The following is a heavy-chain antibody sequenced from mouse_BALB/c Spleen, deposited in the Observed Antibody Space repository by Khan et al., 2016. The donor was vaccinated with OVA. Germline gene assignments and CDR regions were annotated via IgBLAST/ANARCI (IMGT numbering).Heavy chain of an antibody. V-gene: IGHV2-3*01. J-gene: IGHJ2*01. CDR1: GFSLTSDG. CDR3: AKLRVFYFDS. Sequence: VQLQESGPGLVAPSQSLSITCTVSGFSLTSDGVSWVRQPPGKGLEWLGVIWGDGSTNYHSALRSRLSIRKDNSKSQVFLKLDSLQTDDTATYYGAKLRVFYFDSWGQGTTLTVSS. CDR2: IWGDGST.